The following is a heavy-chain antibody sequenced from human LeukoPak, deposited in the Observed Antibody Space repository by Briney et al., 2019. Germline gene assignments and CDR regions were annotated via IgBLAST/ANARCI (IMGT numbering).Heavy chain of an antibody. J-gene: IGHJ5*02. V-gene: IGHV3-23*01. CDR1: GFTFSSYA. D-gene: IGHD2-2*02. Sequence: GGSLRLSCAASGFTFSSYAMSWVRQAPGKGLEWVSAISGSGGSTYYADSVKGRFTISRDNSKNTLYLRMNSLRAEDTAVYYCAKGYCSSTSCYSRFDPWGQGTLVTVSS. CDR2: ISGSGGST. CDR3: AKGYCSSTSCYSRFDP.